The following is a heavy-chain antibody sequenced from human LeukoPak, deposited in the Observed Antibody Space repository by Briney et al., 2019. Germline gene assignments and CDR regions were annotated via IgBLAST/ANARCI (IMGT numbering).Heavy chain of an antibody. CDR3: AKDRKDIVVVPAALPQH. V-gene: IGHV3-23*01. J-gene: IGHJ1*01. CDR2: ISGSGGST. Sequence: GGSLRLSCAASGFTFSSYAMSWVRQAPGKGLEWVSAISGSGGSTYYADSVKGRFTISRDNSKNTLYLQMNSLRAEDTAVYYCAKDRKDIVVVPAALPQHWGQGTLVTVSS. CDR1: GFTFSSYA. D-gene: IGHD2-2*01.